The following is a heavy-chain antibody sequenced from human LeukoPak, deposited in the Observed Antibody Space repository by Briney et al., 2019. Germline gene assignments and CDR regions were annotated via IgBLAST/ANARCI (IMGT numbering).Heavy chain of an antibody. V-gene: IGHV3-23*01. CDR1: GFTFSSYA. D-gene: IGHD3-3*01. CDR3: AKFYDFWSGYLDY. J-gene: IGHJ4*02. CDR2: ISGSGAST. Sequence: PGGSLRLSCAASGFTFSSYAMSWVRQAPGKGLEWVSAISGSGASTYYADSVKGRFTISRDNSKNTLYLQINSLRAEDTAVYYCAKFYDFWSGYLDYWGQGTLVTVSS.